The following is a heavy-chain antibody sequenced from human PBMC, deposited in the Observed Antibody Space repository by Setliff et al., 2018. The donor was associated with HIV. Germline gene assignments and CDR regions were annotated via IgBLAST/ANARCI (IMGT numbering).Heavy chain of an antibody. J-gene: IGHJ6*02. CDR3: ARDNLYYNTWNASPVYGLDV. CDR2: IHIGRGDK. CDR1: GFTFRNYK. V-gene: IGHV3-21*01. D-gene: IGHD3-3*01. Sequence: GGSLRLSCAASGFTFRNYKMNWVRQAPGKGLEWVSSIHIGRGDKFYADSVQGRFTISRDNAKNSLYLQMDGLRAEDTAVYFCARDNLYYNTWNASPVYGLDVWGQGTMVTVSS.